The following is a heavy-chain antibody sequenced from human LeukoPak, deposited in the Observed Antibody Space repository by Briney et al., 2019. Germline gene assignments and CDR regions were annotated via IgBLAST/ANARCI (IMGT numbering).Heavy chain of an antibody. Sequence: GESLRLSCAASGFTFSSYWMHWVRQAPGKGLVWVSRIDSGVSSTIYADSVKGRFTISRDNAKNTLYLQMNSLRAEDTAVYYCTRGRYYFDYWGQGALVTVSS. CDR1: GFTFSSYW. V-gene: IGHV3-74*01. D-gene: IGHD4-17*01. J-gene: IGHJ4*02. CDR3: TRGRYYFDY. CDR2: IDSGVSST.